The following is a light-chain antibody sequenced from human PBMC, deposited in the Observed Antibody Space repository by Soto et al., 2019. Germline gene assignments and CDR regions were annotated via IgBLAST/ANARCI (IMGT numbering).Light chain of an antibody. Sequence: EIVLTQSPGTLSLSPGERATLSCRASQSVNSGYLAWYQQKPGQAPRLLIYGTSTRAAGIPDRFSGSESGTDFTLTISRLEPEDFAVYSCQQYLASPPWTFGQGTKVE. J-gene: IGKJ1*01. V-gene: IGKV3-20*01. CDR3: QQYLASPPWT. CDR1: QSVNSGY. CDR2: GTS.